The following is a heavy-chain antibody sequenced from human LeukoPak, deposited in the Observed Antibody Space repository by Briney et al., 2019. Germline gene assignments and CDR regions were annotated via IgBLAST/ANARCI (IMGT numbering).Heavy chain of an antibody. CDR3: ARRGGYSGSWYPYYFDY. Sequence: GESLKISCKGSGYSFTSYWIGWVRQMPGKGLEWMGIIYPGDSDTKYSPSFQGQVTISADKSISTAYLQWSSLKASDTAMYYCARRGGYSGSWYPYYFDYWGQGTLVTVSS. J-gene: IGHJ4*02. D-gene: IGHD6-13*01. V-gene: IGHV5-51*01. CDR2: IYPGDSDT. CDR1: GYSFTSYW.